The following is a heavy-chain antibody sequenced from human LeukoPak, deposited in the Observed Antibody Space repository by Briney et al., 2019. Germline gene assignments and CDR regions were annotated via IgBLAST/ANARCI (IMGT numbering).Heavy chain of an antibody. CDR2: IYYSGST. J-gene: IGHJ4*02. V-gene: IGHV4-59*01. CDR1: GGSISSYY. CDR3: AREGDTAIDY. Sequence: KPSETLSLTCTVSGGSISSYYWSWIRQPPGKGLEWIGYIYYSGSTNYNPSLKSRVTISVDTSKNQFSLKLSSVTAANTAVYYCAREGDTAIDYWGQGTLVTVSS. D-gene: IGHD5-18*01.